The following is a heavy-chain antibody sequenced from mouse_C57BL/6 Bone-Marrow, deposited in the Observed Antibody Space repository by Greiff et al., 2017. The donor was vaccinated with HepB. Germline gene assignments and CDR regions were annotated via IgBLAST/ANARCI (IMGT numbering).Heavy chain of an antibody. CDR2: INPGSGGT. CDR1: GYAFTNYL. CDR3: ARSPLYFDY. Sequence: LQESGAELVRPGTSVKVSCKASGYAFTNYLIEWVKQRPGQGLEWIGVINPGSGGTNYNEKFKGKATLTADKSSSTAYMQLSSLTSEDSAVYFCARSPLYFDYWGQGTTLTVSS. V-gene: IGHV1-54*01. J-gene: IGHJ2*01.